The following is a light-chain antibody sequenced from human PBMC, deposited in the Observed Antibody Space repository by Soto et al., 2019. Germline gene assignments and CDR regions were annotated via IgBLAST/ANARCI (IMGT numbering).Light chain of an antibody. CDR3: QQFNSYPIT. V-gene: IGKV1-13*02. Sequence: AIQLTQSPSSLSASVGDRVTISCRASQDVRGALAWYQQKPGTAPKILIYDVSVLESGVPTMFSGSGSGTDFTLTITSLQPVDFATYYCQQFNSYPITFGQGTRLEIK. CDR1: QDVRGA. J-gene: IGKJ5*01. CDR2: DVS.